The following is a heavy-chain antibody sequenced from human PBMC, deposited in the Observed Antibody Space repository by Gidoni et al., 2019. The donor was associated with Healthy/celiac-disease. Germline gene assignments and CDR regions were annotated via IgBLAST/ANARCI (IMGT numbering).Heavy chain of an antibody. CDR3: AREHSSSWWAQGQYYFDY. J-gene: IGHJ4*02. CDR1: GGSISRYY. D-gene: IGHD6-13*01. CDR2: IYTSGST. V-gene: IGHV4-4*07. Sequence: QVQLQESGPGLVKPSETLSLTCTVSGGSISRYYWSWIRQPAGKGLEWIGRIYTSGSTNYNPSLKSRVTMSVDTSKNQFSLKLSSVTAADTAVYYCAREHSSSWWAQGQYYFDYWGQGTLVTVSS.